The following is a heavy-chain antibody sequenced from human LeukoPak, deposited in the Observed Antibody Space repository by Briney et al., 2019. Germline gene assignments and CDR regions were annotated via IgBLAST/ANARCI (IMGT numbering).Heavy chain of an antibody. CDR2: IYYSGST. CDR3: ARVTGTTLYYYMDV. J-gene: IGHJ6*03. V-gene: IGHV4-39*07. Sequence: SETLSLTCTVSGGSISSSSYYWGWIRQPPGKGLEWIGSIYYSGSTYYNPSLKSRVTISVDTSKNQFSLKLSSVTAADTAVYYCARVTGTTLYYYMDVWGKGTTVTVSS. CDR1: GGSISSSSYY. D-gene: IGHD1-7*01.